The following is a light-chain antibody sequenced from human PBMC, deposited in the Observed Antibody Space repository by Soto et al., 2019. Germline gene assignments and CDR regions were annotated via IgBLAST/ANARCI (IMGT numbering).Light chain of an antibody. CDR1: QSVPIRY. Sequence: EIVLTQSPGTLSLSPGERGTLSCRASQSVPIRYLAWYQQKPGQAPRLLIYGASSRATGIPDRFSGSGSGTDFTLTISRLEPEDLAVYYCQHYDNSPGTFTFGPGTKVDIK. CDR3: QHYDNSPGTFT. J-gene: IGKJ3*01. CDR2: GAS. V-gene: IGKV3-20*01.